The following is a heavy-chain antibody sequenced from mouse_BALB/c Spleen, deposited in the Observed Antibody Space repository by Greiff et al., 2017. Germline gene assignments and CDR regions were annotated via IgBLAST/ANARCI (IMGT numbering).Heavy chain of an antibody. D-gene: IGHD2-1*01. CDR2: ISSGGST. J-gene: IGHJ3*01. CDR3: ARDGNGWFAY. CDR1: GFTFSSYA. V-gene: IGHV5-6-5*01. Sequence: VQLKESGGGLVKPGGSLKLSCAASGFTFSSYAMSWVRQTPEKRLEWVASISSGGSTYYPDSVKGRFTISRDNARNILYLQMSSLRSEDTAMYYCARDGNGWFAYWGQGTLVTVSA.